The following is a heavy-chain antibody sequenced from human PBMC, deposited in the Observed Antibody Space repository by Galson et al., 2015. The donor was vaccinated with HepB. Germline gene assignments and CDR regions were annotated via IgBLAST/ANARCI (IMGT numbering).Heavy chain of an antibody. J-gene: IGHJ6*02. V-gene: IGHV1-18*01. Sequence: SVKVSCKASGYSFSNYGLSWIRQAPRPGLEWLGWFSGYDGSTNYAQKFPGRVTMTADASTGTAYLELRNLRSDDTAVYYCARDSRLELRLNNYFSYGMDVWGQGSAVTVSS. D-gene: IGHD1-7*01. CDR1: GYSFSNYG. CDR2: FSGYDGST. CDR3: ARDSRLELRLNNYFSYGMDV.